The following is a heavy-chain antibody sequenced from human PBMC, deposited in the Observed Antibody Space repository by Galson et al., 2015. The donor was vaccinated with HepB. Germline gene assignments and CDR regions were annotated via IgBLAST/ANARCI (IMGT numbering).Heavy chain of an antibody. J-gene: IGHJ4*02. CDR3: VRGEGLGFDY. CDR1: GGSVSSGSYY. Sequence: SETLSLTCTVSGGSVSSGSYYWSWIRQPPGKGLEWIGYIYYSGSTNYNPSLKSRATISVDTSKNQFSLKLNSVTAADTAVYYCVRGEGLGFDYWGQGTLVTVSS. V-gene: IGHV4-61*01. CDR2: IYYSGST. D-gene: IGHD3-16*01.